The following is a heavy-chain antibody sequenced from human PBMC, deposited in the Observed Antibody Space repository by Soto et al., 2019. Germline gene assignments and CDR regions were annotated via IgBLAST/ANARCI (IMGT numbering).Heavy chain of an antibody. Sequence: SETLSVTCTVSGGSSSSYYRSWIRQPPGKGLEWIGYIYYSGIANYNPSLKSRVTISVDTSKNQFSPKLSSVTAADTAVDYCWSMDGAPASFDYWGQGTLVTVSS. CDR3: WSMDGAPASFDY. CDR1: GGSSSSYY. V-gene: IGHV4-59*01. D-gene: IGHD3-10*01. CDR2: IYYSGIA. J-gene: IGHJ4*02.